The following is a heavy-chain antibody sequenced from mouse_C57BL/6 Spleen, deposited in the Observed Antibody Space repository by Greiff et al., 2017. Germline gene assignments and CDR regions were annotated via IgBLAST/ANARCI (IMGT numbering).Heavy chain of an antibody. V-gene: IGHV1-61*01. CDR2: IYPSDSEP. Sequence: QVQLQQPGAELVRPGSSVKLSCKASGYTFTSSWMDWVKQRPGQGLEWIGNIYPSDSEPHYNQKFKDKATLTVDKSSSTAYMQLSSLTSEDSAVYYCARSGYDYDDAMDYWGQGTSVTVSS. J-gene: IGHJ4*01. D-gene: IGHD2-4*01. CDR1: GYTFTSSW. CDR3: ARSGYDYDDAMDY.